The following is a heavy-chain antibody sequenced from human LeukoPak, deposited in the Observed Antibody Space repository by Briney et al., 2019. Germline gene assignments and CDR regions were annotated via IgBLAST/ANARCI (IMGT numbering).Heavy chain of an antibody. Sequence: ASVKVSCKASGYTFTSYGISWVRQAPGQGLEWMGWISAYNGNTNYAQKLQGRVTMTTDTSTGTAYMELRSLRSDDTAVYYCARDLDPVGVVVPAAIKFDPWGQGTLVTVSS. D-gene: IGHD2-2*01. CDR1: GYTFTSYG. V-gene: IGHV1-18*01. J-gene: IGHJ5*02. CDR2: ISAYNGNT. CDR3: ARDLDPVGVVVPAAIKFDP.